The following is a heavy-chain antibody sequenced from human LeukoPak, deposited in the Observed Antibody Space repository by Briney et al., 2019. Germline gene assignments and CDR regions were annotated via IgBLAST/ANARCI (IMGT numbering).Heavy chain of an antibody. Sequence: ASVKVSCKASGYTFTSYCISWVRQAPGQGLEWMGWISAYNGNTNYAQKLQGRVTMTTDTSTSTAYMELRSLRSDDTAVYYCARGQLLWFGERAGYFDYWGQGTLVTVSS. V-gene: IGHV1-18*01. CDR2: ISAYNGNT. D-gene: IGHD3-10*01. CDR1: GYTFTSYC. CDR3: ARGQLLWFGERAGYFDY. J-gene: IGHJ4*02.